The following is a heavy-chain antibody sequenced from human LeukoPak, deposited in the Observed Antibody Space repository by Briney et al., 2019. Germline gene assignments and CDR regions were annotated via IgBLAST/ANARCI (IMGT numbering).Heavy chain of an antibody. CDR2: ISYDGSNK. V-gene: IGHV3-30*04. Sequence: GGSLRLSCAASGFTFRSYAIHWVRQAPGKGLEWVAGISYDGSNKYYADSVKGRFTISRDNSKNTLYLQMNSLRAEDTAVYYCAKDRAGGATMLFDYWGQGTLVTVSS. CDR3: AKDRAGGATMLFDY. CDR1: GFTFRSYA. D-gene: IGHD1-26*01. J-gene: IGHJ4*02.